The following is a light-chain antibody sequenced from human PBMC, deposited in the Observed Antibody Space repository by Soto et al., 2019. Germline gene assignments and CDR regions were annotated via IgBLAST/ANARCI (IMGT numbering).Light chain of an antibody. CDR1: QAISNY. CDR2: AAS. J-gene: IGKJ4*01. Sequence: DIQMTQSPSSLSASVGDRVTITCRASQAISNYLAWYQQKPGRVPKLLIYAASTLQSGVPSRFSGSGSGTDFTLTISILQPEDVATYYCQKYYSALSLTFGGGTRVEIK. V-gene: IGKV1-27*01. CDR3: QKYYSALSLT.